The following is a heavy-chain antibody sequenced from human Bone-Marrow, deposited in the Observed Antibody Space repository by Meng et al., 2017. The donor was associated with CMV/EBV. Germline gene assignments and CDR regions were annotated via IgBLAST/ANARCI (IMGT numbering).Heavy chain of an antibody. CDR2: TYYRSRWYS. CDR3: VRKYSSAYYGMDV. CDR1: GDTVSSTGAA. V-gene: IGHV6-1*01. J-gene: IGHJ6*02. D-gene: IGHD5-18*01. Sequence: SQTLSLTCAISGDTVSSTGAAWTWIRQSPSRGLEWLGRTYYRSRWYSDYAVSVESRITINPDTSKNQFFLQLNSVTPEDTAVYYCVRKYSSAYYGMDVWGQGTTVTGSS.